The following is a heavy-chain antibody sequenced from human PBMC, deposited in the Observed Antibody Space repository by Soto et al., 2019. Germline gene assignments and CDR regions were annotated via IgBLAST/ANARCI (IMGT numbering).Heavy chain of an antibody. CDR2: INPNSGGT. CDR3: ARGWGIAAPGPNWFDP. V-gene: IGHV1-2*02. Sequence: GASVKVSCKASGYSLSGYYLHWVRQAPGQGPEWMEWINPNSGGTKYVQKFQGRVTMTRDTSISTVYLELSRLRSDDTAVYYCARGWGIAAPGPNWFDPWGQGTLVTVSS. CDR1: GYSLSGYY. J-gene: IGHJ5*02. D-gene: IGHD6-13*01.